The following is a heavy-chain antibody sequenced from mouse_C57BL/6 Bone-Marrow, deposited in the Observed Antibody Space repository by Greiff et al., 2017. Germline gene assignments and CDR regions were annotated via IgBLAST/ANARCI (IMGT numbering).Heavy chain of an antibody. Sequence: EVKLVESGGGLVKPGGSLKLSCAASGFTFSDYGMHWVRQAPEKGLEWVAYISSGSSTIYYADTVKGRFTISRDNAKNTLFLQMTSLRSEDTAMYYCARGYPFAYWGQGTLVTVSA. CDR3: ARGYPFAY. CDR2: ISSGSSTI. CDR1: GFTFSDYG. J-gene: IGHJ3*01. V-gene: IGHV5-17*01.